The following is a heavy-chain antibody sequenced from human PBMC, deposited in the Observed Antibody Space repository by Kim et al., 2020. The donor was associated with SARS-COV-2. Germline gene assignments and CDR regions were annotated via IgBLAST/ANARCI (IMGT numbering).Heavy chain of an antibody. V-gene: IGHV1-46*01. D-gene: IGHD3-16*01. CDR1: GYTFSRYY. CDR2: INPSGGNT. Sequence: ASVKVSCKASGYTFSRYYLNWVRQAPGQGLEWMGRINPSGGNTNYTQKFQGRVTMTRDTSTSTVYMELSSLRSEDTAVYYCARDGYDYVWGTYSVDYWGQGTLVTVSS. J-gene: IGHJ4*02. CDR3: ARDGYDYVWGTYSVDY.